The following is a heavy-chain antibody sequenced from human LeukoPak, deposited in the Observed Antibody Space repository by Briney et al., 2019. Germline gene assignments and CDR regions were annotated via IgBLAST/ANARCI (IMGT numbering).Heavy chain of an antibody. CDR3: AREPLYSYGYTFDY. CDR2: IYHSGST. CDR1: GGSISSGGYS. Sequence: PSETLSLTCAVSGGSISSGGYSWSWIRQPPGKGLEWIGEIYHSGSTNYNPSLKSRVTISVDKSKNQFSLKLSSVTAADTAVYYCAREPLYSYGYTFDYWGQGTLVTVSS. V-gene: IGHV4-30-2*01. J-gene: IGHJ4*02. D-gene: IGHD5-18*01.